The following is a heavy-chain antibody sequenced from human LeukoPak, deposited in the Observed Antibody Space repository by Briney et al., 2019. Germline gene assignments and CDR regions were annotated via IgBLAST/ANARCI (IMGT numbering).Heavy chain of an antibody. V-gene: IGHV4-59*08. Sequence: PSETLCLTCTVSGGSTSSYDWIWIRQPPGKGLEWIGYIYYSGSTNYNPSLKSRLTISIDTSKNQFSLKLSSVTAADTAVYYCARHSGSGTGFVYWGQATLVTVSS. CDR1: GGSTSSYD. J-gene: IGHJ4*02. D-gene: IGHD6-13*01. CDR2: IYYSGST. CDR3: ARHSGSGTGFVY.